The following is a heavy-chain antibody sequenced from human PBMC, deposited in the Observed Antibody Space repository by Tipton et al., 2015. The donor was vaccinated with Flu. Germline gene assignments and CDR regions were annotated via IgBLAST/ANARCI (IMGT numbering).Heavy chain of an antibody. Sequence: TLSLTCTVSGGSISSYYWSWIRQPAGKGLEWIGRIYTSGSTNYNPSLKSRVTMSVDTSKNQFSLKLGSVTAADTAVYYCARDRIGYCSSTSCYSNWFDPWGQGTLVTVSS. CDR1: GGSISSYY. CDR3: ARDRIGYCSSTSCYSNWFDP. CDR2: IYTSGST. J-gene: IGHJ5*02. V-gene: IGHV4-4*07. D-gene: IGHD2-2*01.